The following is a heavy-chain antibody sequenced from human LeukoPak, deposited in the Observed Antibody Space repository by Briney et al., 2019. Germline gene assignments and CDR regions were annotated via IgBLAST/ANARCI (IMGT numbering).Heavy chain of an antibody. V-gene: IGHV3-30*02. CDR1: GFTFSSHA. CDR2: IWYDGSKK. D-gene: IGHD4-23*01. Sequence: PGGSLRLSCAASGFTFSSHAMYWVRQAPGKGLEWVAFIWYDGSKKYYADSVKGRFTISRDNSKNTLYVQMNSLRDEDTAVYYCAKDRYGGNPIWYFDLWGRGTLVTVSS. J-gene: IGHJ2*01. CDR3: AKDRYGGNPIWYFDL.